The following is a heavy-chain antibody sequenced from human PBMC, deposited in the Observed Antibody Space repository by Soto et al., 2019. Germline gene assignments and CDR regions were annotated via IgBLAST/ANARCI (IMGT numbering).Heavy chain of an antibody. CDR2: INHSGST. Sequence: SETLSLTCAVYGGSFSGYYWSWIRQPPGKGLEWIGEINHSGSTNYNPSLKSRVTISVDTSKNQFSLKLSSVTAADTAVYYCARGHIVVVPAAMYWFDPWGQGTLVTVSS. J-gene: IGHJ5*02. CDR1: GGSFSGYY. V-gene: IGHV4-34*01. D-gene: IGHD2-2*01. CDR3: ARGHIVVVPAAMYWFDP.